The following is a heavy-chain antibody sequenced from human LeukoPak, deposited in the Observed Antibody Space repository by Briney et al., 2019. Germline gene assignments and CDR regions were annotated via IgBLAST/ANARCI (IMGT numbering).Heavy chain of an antibody. D-gene: IGHD2-15*01. CDR2: IYYSGGT. J-gene: IGHJ4*02. CDR1: GGSISSYY. CDR3: ARALEVGPNFDY. V-gene: IGHV4-59*01. Sequence: KPSETLSLTCTVSGGSISSYYWSWIRQPPGKGLEWVGYIYYSGGTNYNPSLKSRVTISVDTSKNQFSLKLSSVTAADTAVYYCARALEVGPNFDYWGQGTLVTVSS.